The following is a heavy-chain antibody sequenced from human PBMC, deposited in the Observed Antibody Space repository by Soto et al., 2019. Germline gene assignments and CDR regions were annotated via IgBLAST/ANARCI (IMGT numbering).Heavy chain of an antibody. V-gene: IGHV4-39*01. J-gene: IGHJ6*02. CDR1: GGSISSSSYY. CDR2: IYYSGST. Sequence: PSETLSLTCTVSGGSISSSSYYWGWIRQPPGKGLEWIGSIYYSGSTYYNPSLKSRVTISVDTSKNQFSLKLSSVTAADTAVYYCARPYDYQHYGMDVWGQGTTVTVSS. CDR3: ARPYDYQHYGMDV. D-gene: IGHD3-16*01.